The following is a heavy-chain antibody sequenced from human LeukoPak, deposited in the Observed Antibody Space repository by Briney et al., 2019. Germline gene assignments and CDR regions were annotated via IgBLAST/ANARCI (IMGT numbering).Heavy chain of an antibody. V-gene: IGHV3-21*04. Sequence: GGSLRLSCAASGFTFSSYSMNWVRQAPGKGLVWVSSISSSSSYIYYADSVKGRFTISRDNSKNTLYLQMNSLRAEDTAVYYCAKASQWLAYYYYYGMDVWGQGTTVTVSS. J-gene: IGHJ6*02. D-gene: IGHD6-19*01. CDR2: ISSSSSYI. CDR1: GFTFSSYS. CDR3: AKASQWLAYYYYYGMDV.